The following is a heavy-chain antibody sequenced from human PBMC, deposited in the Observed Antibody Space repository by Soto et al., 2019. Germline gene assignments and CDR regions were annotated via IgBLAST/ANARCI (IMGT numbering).Heavy chain of an antibody. CDR2: IKEDGSEK. Sequence: GGSLRLSCAASGFTLSGYCMSWVRQAPGKGLEWVANIKEDGSEKYYVDSVKGRFTISRDNARNSLYLEMDSLRVEDTAVYYCVTYYSSPNCHSHWRQGTLVTVXS. CDR1: GFTLSGYC. V-gene: IGHV3-7*05. CDR3: VTYYSSPNCHSH. J-gene: IGHJ4*02. D-gene: IGHD2-2*01.